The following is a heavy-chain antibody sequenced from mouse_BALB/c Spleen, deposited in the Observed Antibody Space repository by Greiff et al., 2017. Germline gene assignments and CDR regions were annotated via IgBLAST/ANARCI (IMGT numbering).Heavy chain of an antibody. V-gene: IGHV5-17*02. J-gene: IGHJ3*01. Sequence: DVQLVESGGGLVQPGGSRKLSCAASGFTFSSFGMHWVRQAPEKGLEWVAYISSGSSTIYYADTVKGRFTISRDNPKNTLFLQMTSLRSEDTAMYYCARSNGNYGAWFAYWGQGTLVTVSA. CDR1: GFTFSSFG. D-gene: IGHD2-1*01. CDR3: ARSNGNYGAWFAY. CDR2: ISSGSSTI.